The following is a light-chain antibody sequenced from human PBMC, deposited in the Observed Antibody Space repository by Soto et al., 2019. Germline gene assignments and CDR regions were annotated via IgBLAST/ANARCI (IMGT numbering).Light chain of an antibody. CDR2: DAS. V-gene: IGKV3-11*01. CDR1: QSVSSF. J-gene: IGKJ3*01. Sequence: EIVLTQSPATLSLSPGAAATLSCRASQSVSSFLAWYQQKPGQAPRLLIYDASKRATGIPARFSGSGSGTDFPLTISRLEPEDFAVYYCQQSSNIFTFGPGTKVDIK. CDR3: QQSSNIFT.